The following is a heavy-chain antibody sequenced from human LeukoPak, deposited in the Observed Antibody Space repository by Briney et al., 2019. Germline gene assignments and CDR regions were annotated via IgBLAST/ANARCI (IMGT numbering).Heavy chain of an antibody. V-gene: IGHV3-73*01. J-gene: IGHJ4*02. CDR3: TRLGYYYGSGSPNQY. Sequence: PGGSLRLSCAASGFTFSGSAMHWVRKASGKGLEWVGRIRSKANSYATAYAASVKGRFTISRDDSKNTAYLQMNSLKTEDTAVSYCTRLGYYYGSGSPNQYWGQGTLVTVPS. D-gene: IGHD3-10*01. CDR2: IRSKANSYAT. CDR1: GFTFSGSA.